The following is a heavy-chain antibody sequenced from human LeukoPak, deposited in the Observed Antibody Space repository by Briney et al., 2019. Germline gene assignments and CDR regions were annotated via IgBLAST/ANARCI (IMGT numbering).Heavy chain of an antibody. CDR3: ARGAPYYYDSSGIYFDY. J-gene: IGHJ4*02. Sequence: SQTLSLTCTVSGGSISRGSYYWGWIRQPPGKGLEWIGSIYYSGSTYYNPSLKSRVTISVDTSKNQFSLKLSSVTAADTAVYYCARGAPYYYDSSGIYFDYWGQGTLVTVSS. CDR1: GGSISRGSYY. CDR2: IYYSGST. V-gene: IGHV4-39*07. D-gene: IGHD3-22*01.